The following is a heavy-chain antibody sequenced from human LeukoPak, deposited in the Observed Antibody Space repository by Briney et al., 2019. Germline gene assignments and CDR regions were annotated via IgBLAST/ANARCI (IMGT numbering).Heavy chain of an antibody. CDR3: AGRLLTNAFDI. V-gene: IGHV4-59*08. D-gene: IGHD4/OR15-4a*01. CDR2: IYYSGST. J-gene: IGHJ3*02. CDR1: GGSISSYY. Sequence: SETLSLTCTVSGGSISSYYWSWIRQPPGKGLEWIGYIYYSGSTNYNPSLKSRVTISVDTSKNQFSLKLSSVTAADTAVYYCAGRLLTNAFDIWGQGTMVTVSS.